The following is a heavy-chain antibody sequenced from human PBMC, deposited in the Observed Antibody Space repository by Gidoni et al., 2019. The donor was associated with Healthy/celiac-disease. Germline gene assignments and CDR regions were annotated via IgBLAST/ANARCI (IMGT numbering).Heavy chain of an antibody. D-gene: IGHD3-16*01. V-gene: IGHV1-69*09. CDR2: IIPILGIA. J-gene: IGHJ4*02. CDR1: GGTSSSYA. Sequence: QVQLVQSGAEVKKPGSSVKVSCKPSGGTSSSYAISWVRQAPGQGLEWMGRIIPILGIANYAQKFQGRVTITADKSTSTAYMELSSLRSEDTAVYYCARQGMGGIWGQGTLVTVSS. CDR3: ARQGMGGI.